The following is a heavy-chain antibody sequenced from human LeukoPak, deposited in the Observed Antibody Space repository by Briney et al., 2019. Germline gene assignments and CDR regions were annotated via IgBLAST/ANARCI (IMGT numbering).Heavy chain of an antibody. Sequence: GGSLRLSCVAYGFTFSSYTLHWVRQAPGKGLEWVAVMSYDGSHKFHADSVKGRFTISRDNSKNTLYLQMNSLRAEDTAIYFCARDVEGYAFDYWGQGTLVTVSS. CDR3: ARDVEGYAFDY. CDR2: MSYDGSHK. CDR1: GFTFSSYT. J-gene: IGHJ4*02. D-gene: IGHD5-12*01. V-gene: IGHV3-30*04.